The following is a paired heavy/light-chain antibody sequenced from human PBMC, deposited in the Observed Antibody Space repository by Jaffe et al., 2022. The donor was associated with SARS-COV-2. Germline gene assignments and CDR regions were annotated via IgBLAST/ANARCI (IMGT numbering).Heavy chain of an antibody. Sequence: QVQLQESGPGQVKPSETLSLTCTVSGGSVTSGNYYWSWIRQAPGKGLEWIGYIYHLVTTSYNPSLKSRVTISMDKSRNQFSLNLRSVTAADTAVYYCTGKWELPDLWGQGTLVTVSS. D-gene: IGHD1-26*01. V-gene: IGHV4-61*01. CDR1: GGSVTSGNYY. J-gene: IGHJ5*02. CDR3: TGKWELPDL. CDR2: IYHLVTT.
Light chain of an antibody. V-gene: IGLV2-8*01. CDR2: EGT. Sequence: QSALAQPPSASGSPGQSVTISCTGTGSDVGTYVYVSWYQHQPGKAPKLLIYEGTKRPSGVPDRFSGSKSGNTASLTVSGLQTEDESYYYCSSYAGRDVVFGGGTKLTVL. J-gene: IGLJ2*01. CDR1: GSDVGTYVY. CDR3: SSYAGRDVV.